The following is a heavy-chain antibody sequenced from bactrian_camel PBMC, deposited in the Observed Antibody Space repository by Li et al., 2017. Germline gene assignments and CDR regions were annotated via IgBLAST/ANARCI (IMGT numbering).Heavy chain of an antibody. D-gene: IGHD1*01. CDR1: EFEFPTKC. Sequence: HVQLVESGGGSVQAGGSLRLSCKFSEFEFPTKCVGWFRKQREGVAVITTGSGTAFYGDSVKGRFTISQDNAKNMVYLQMNGLKPDDSAMYYCAARGPYCYAKLSVRDFTYWGQGTQVTVS. CDR3: AARGPYCYAKLSVRDFTY. J-gene: IGHJ6*01. CDR2: ITTGSGTA. V-gene: IGHV3S54*01.